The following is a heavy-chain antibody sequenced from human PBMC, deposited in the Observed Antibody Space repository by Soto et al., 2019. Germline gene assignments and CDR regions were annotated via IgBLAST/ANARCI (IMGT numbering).Heavy chain of an antibody. CDR3: ARDKITGLFDY. J-gene: IGHJ4*02. CDR1: GGPFSGYY. D-gene: IGHD2-8*02. CDR2: INHSGST. Sequence: ASETLSLTCAVYGGPFSGYYWTWIRQPPGTGLEWIGEINHSGSTNYNPSLKSRVTISVDTSKNQFSLKLTSVTAADTAVYYCARDKITGLFDYWGQGTLVPSPQ. V-gene: IGHV4-34*01.